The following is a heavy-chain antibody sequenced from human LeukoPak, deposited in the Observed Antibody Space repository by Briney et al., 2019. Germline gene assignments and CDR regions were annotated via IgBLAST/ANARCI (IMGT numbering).Heavy chain of an antibody. CDR3: AKAGAIKFDF. V-gene: IGHV3-23*01. CDR1: GFIFSNSA. D-gene: IGHD1-26*01. J-gene: IGHJ4*02. Sequence: GGSLRLSCAASGFIFSNSAMSWVRQAPGKGLERVSGINGGGTGTYYAYSVRGRVTISRDNSKNTLHLDMNSVRAEDTAIYYCAKAGAIKFDFWGQGILVTVSS. CDR2: INGGGTGT.